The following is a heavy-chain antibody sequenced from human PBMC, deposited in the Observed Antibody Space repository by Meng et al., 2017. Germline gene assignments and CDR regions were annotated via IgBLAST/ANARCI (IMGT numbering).Heavy chain of an antibody. CDR3: ATRGNPYLDC. CDR2: INAYNGYT. Sequence: QGQQVQSGAEVKKPAASVKVSCNAAAHTLSSDGFAWVRQAPGQGLEWMGWINAYNGYTDYAQKFLGRVTLTTDTSTNTGYMELRSLTSDDTAVYYCATRGNPYLDCWGQGTLVTVSS. J-gene: IGHJ4*02. V-gene: IGHV1-18*01. CDR1: AHTLSSDG.